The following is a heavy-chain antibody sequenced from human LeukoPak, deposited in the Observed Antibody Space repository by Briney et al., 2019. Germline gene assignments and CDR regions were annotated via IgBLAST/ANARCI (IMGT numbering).Heavy chain of an antibody. Sequence: PGGSLRLSCAASGFTFSSYAMSWVRQAPGKGLEWVSAISGSGGSTYYADSVKGRFTISRDNSKNTLYLQMNSLRAEDTAAYYCAKGRGCTNGVCYMDYWGQGTLVTVSS. V-gene: IGHV3-23*01. CDR2: ISGSGGST. CDR3: AKGRGCTNGVCYMDY. J-gene: IGHJ4*02. D-gene: IGHD2-8*01. CDR1: GFTFSSYA.